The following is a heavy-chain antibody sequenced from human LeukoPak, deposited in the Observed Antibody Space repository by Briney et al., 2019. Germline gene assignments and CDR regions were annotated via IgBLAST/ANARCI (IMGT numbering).Heavy chain of an antibody. Sequence: GSLRLSCAASGFTFSSYSMNWVRQPPGKGLEWIGSIYHSGNTSYNPSLKSRVSISVDTSKNQFSLKLSSVTAADTAVYYCARGMREVRLQSPAYIVVVTAHPLPDYWGQGTLVTVSS. J-gene: IGHJ4*02. CDR1: GFTFSSYS. D-gene: IGHD2-21*02. CDR2: IYHSGNT. CDR3: ARGMREVRLQSPAYIVVVTAHPLPDY. V-gene: IGHV4-38-2*01.